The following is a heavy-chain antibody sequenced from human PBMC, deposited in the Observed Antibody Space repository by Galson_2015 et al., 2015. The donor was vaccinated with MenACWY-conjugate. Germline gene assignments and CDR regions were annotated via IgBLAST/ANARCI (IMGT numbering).Heavy chain of an antibody. CDR3: AKDGEGYASGTYFRDFDY. V-gene: IGHV3-23*01. CDR1: GFTFSNYA. Sequence: SLRLSCAASGFTFSNYAMTWVRQAPGKGLEWVSAISGTGGDTYNADSVRGRFAISRDHSKNTLYLQMNSMRAEDTAVYYCAKDGEGYASGTYFRDFDYWGQGTLVTVSS. J-gene: IGHJ4*02. D-gene: IGHD3-10*01. CDR2: ISGTGGDT.